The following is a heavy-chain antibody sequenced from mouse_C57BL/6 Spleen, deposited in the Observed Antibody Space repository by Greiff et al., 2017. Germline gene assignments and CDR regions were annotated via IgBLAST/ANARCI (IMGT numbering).Heavy chain of an antibody. CDR3: ARNYGSSFYFDY. D-gene: IGHD1-1*01. CDR2: IHPNSGST. CDR1: GYTFTSYW. Sequence: QVQLQQPGAELVKPGASVKLSCKASGYTFTSYWMHWVKQRPGQGLEWIGMIHPNSGSTNYNEKFKSKATLTVDKSSSTAYMQLSSLTSEDSAVYCCARNYGSSFYFDYWGQGTTLTVSS. J-gene: IGHJ2*01. V-gene: IGHV1-64*01.